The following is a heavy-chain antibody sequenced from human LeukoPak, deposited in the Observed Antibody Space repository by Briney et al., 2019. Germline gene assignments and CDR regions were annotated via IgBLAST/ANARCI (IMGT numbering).Heavy chain of an antibody. J-gene: IGHJ4*02. Sequence: SGYTFTNYGINWVRQAPGKGLEWVSVIRGSGDSTYYADSVKGRFTISRDNSKNTLYLQMNSLRAEDTAVYYCAKAKGWLQIFDYWGQGTLVTVSS. CDR3: AKAKGWLQIFDY. CDR2: IRGSGDST. V-gene: IGHV3-23*01. D-gene: IGHD6-19*01. CDR1: GYTFTNYG.